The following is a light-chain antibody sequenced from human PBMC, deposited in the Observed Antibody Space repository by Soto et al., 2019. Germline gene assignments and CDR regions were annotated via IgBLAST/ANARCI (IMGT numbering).Light chain of an antibody. J-gene: IGLJ1*01. Sequence: QSVLTQPPSVSGSPGQRVTISCTGSSSNIGADYDVHWYQQHPGTAPKLLIYGNSNRPSGVPDRFSGSKSGTSASLAITGLQAEDEADYYCHSYYSSLSVSYVFGTGTKVTVL. CDR2: GNS. CDR1: SSNIGADYD. V-gene: IGLV1-40*01. CDR3: HSYYSSLSVSYV.